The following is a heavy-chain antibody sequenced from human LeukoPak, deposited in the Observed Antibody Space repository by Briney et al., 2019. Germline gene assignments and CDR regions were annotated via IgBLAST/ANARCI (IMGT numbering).Heavy chain of an antibody. V-gene: IGHV3-7*01. Sequence: GGSLRLSCTASGFIFSNYWMTLVRQAPGKGLEWVAQINQDGSKEYYLDSVKARFSISRDNARNSLSLQMNSLRAEDTAVYYCVRDGGVSGYDLLDYWGQGTLVTVSS. CDR2: INQDGSKE. CDR1: GFIFSNYW. CDR3: VRDGGVSGYDLLDY. D-gene: IGHD5-12*01. J-gene: IGHJ4*02.